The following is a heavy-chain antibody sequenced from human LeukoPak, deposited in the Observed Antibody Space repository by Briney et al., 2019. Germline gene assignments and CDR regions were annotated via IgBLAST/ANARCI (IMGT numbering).Heavy chain of an antibody. D-gene: IGHD3-10*01. V-gene: IGHV3-64*02. CDR2: ISSNWGST. Sequence: GGSLRLSCAASGFTFSSYAMHWVRQAPGKGLEYVSAISSNWGSTYYADSVKGRFTISRDNAKNSLYLQMNSLRAEDTAVYYCARYGLHYYGSGSLDYWGQGTLVTVSS. J-gene: IGHJ4*02. CDR3: ARYGLHYYGSGSLDY. CDR1: GFTFSSYA.